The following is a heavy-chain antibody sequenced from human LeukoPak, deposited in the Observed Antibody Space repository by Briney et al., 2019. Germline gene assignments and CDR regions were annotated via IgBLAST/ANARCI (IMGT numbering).Heavy chain of an antibody. V-gene: IGHV4-34*01. Sequence: SETLSLTCAVYGGSFSGYYWSWIRQPPGKGLEWIGEINHSGSTNYNPSLKSRVTISVDKSKNQFSLKLSSVTAADTAVYYCARDTLGYCSSTSCWQVFDYWGQGTLVTVSS. CDR1: GGSFSGYY. D-gene: IGHD2-2*01. CDR3: ARDTLGYCSSTSCWQVFDY. CDR2: INHSGST. J-gene: IGHJ4*02.